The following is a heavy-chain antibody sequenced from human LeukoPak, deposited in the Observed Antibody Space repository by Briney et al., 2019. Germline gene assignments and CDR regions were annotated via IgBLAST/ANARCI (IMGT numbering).Heavy chain of an antibody. J-gene: IGHJ4*02. CDR3: ASDSGSYYIAFYY. V-gene: IGHV3-30-3*01. D-gene: IGHD1-26*01. CDR2: ISYDGSNK. Sequence: GGSLRLSCAASEFTVSSNYMSWVRQAPGKGLEWVAVISYDGSNKYYADSVKGRFTISRDNSKNTLYLQMNSLRAEDTAVYYCASDSGSYYIAFYYWGQGTLVTVSS. CDR1: EFTVSSNY.